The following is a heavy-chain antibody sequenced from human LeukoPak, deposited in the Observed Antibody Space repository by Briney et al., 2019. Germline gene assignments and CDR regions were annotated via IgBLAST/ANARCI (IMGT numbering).Heavy chain of an antibody. CDR2: INGDGSNT. CDR1: GFIFSNYW. V-gene: IGHV3-74*01. D-gene: IGHD5-18*01. J-gene: IGHJ4*02. CDR3: ARQYSYGHDY. Sequence: TGGSLRLSCAASGFIFSNYWMHWVRQAPGKGLVWVSRINGDGSNTICADSVKGRFTISRDNAKNTLYLQMNSLTAEDTAVYYCARQYSYGHDYWGQGTLVTVSS.